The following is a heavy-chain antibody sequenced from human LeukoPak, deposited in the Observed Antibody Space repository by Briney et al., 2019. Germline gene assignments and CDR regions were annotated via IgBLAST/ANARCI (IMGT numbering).Heavy chain of an antibody. CDR2: INHSGST. Sequence: SSETLSLTCAVYGGSFSGYYWSWIRQPPGKGLEWIGEINHSGSTNYNPSLKSRVTTSVDTSKNQFSLKLSSVTAADTAVYYCASGRVTPYYWGQGTLVTVSS. D-gene: IGHD5-18*01. CDR1: GGSFSGYY. J-gene: IGHJ4*02. CDR3: ASGRVTPYY. V-gene: IGHV4-34*01.